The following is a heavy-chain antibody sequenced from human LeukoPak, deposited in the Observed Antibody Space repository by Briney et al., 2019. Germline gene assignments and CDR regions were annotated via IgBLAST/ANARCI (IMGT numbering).Heavy chain of an antibody. CDR2: INPNSGGT. CDR1: GYTFTGYY. CDR3: ATSYDSTWGRDFDY. Sequence: ASVKVSCKASGYTFTGYYMHWVRQAPGQGLEWMGWINPNSGGTNYAQKFQGWVTMTRDTSISTAYMELSRLRSDDTAVYYCATSYDSTWGRDFDYWGQGTLVTVSP. V-gene: IGHV1-2*04. J-gene: IGHJ4*02. D-gene: IGHD6-13*01.